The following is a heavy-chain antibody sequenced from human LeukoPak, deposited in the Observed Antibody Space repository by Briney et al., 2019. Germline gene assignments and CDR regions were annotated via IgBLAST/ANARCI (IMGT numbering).Heavy chain of an antibody. CDR2: IYTSGST. Sequence: SETLSLTCTVSGGSISSYYGSWIRQPAGKGLEWIGRIYTSGSTNYNPSLKSRVTMSVDTSKNQFSLKLSSVTAADTAVYYCARGTYCSSTSCFSKGNWFDPWGQGTLVTVSS. V-gene: IGHV4-4*07. J-gene: IGHJ5*02. CDR3: ARGTYCSSTSCFSKGNWFDP. D-gene: IGHD2-2*01. CDR1: GGSISSYY.